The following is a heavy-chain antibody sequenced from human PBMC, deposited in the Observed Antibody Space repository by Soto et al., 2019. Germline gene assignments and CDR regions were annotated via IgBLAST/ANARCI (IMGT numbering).Heavy chain of an antibody. CDR2: IKSKTDGGTT. J-gene: IGHJ4*02. D-gene: IGHD2-15*01. Sequence: EVQLVESGGGLVKPGGSLRLSCAASGFTFSNAWMSWVRQAPGKGLEWVGRIKSKTDGGTTDCAAPVKGRFTISRDDSKNTLYLQMNSLKTEDTAVYYCTTVYTYCSGGSCFLSDYWGQGTLVTVSS. V-gene: IGHV3-15*01. CDR3: TTVYTYCSGGSCFLSDY. CDR1: GFTFSNAW.